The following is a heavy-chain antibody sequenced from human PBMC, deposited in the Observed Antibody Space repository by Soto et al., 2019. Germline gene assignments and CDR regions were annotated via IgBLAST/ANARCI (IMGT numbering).Heavy chain of an antibody. CDR2: IIPISGTA. V-gene: IGHV1-69*06. CDR3: ARGRYSSSWYGELYYYYGMDV. CDR1: RGTFSSYA. Sequence: GASVKVCCKASRGTFSSYAISWVRQAPGQGLEWMGVIIPISGTANYAQKFQGRVTINADKSTSTAYMELRRLRSADTAVYYCARGRYSSSWYGELYYYYGMDVGGQGTTVTVFS. J-gene: IGHJ6*02. D-gene: IGHD6-13*01.